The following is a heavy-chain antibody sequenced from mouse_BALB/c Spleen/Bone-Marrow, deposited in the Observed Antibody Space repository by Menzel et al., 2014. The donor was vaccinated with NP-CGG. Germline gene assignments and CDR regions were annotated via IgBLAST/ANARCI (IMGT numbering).Heavy chain of an antibody. CDR3: ARLGYYGWFAY. CDR1: GFDFSRYW. V-gene: IGHV4-1*02. J-gene: IGHJ3*01. Sequence: EVQRVESGGGLVQPGGSLKLSCAASGFDFSRYWMSWVRQAPGKGLQWIGEINPESNTINYTPSLKDKFIISRDNAKNTLYLQMSKERSEDTALYCCARLGYYGWFAYWGQGTLVTVSA. CDR2: INPESNTI. D-gene: IGHD2-3*01.